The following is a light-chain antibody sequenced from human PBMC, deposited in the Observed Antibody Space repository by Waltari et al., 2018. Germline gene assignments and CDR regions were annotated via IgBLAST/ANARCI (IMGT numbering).Light chain of an antibody. J-gene: IGLJ2*01. CDR2: RNN. CDR1: RSNLGSNY. CDR3: AAWDDSLSGPV. V-gene: IGLV1-47*01. Sequence: QSVLTQPPPASGTPGPRVTISCPGSRSNLGSNYVYWYQQLPGTAPKLLIYRNNQRPSGVPDRFSGSKSGTSASLAISGLRSEDEADYYCAAWDDSLSGPVFGGGTKLTVL.